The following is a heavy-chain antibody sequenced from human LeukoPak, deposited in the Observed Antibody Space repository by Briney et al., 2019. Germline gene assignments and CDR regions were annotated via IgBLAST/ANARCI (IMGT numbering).Heavy chain of an antibody. V-gene: IGHV4-38-2*02. D-gene: IGHD4-17*01. J-gene: IGHJ4*02. CDR3: ARDKGGDYDSDY. Sequence: PSETLSLTCTVSGYSISSGYYWGWIRQPPGKGLEWIGSIYHSGSTYYNPSLKSRVTKSVDTSKNQFSLKLSSVTAADTAVYYCARDKGGDYDSDYWGQGTLVTVSS. CDR2: IYHSGST. CDR1: GYSISSGYY.